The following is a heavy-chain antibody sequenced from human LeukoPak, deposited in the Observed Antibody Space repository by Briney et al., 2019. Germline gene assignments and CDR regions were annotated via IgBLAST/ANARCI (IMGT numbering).Heavy chain of an antibody. Sequence: GGSLRLSCEAPGFTFSSYGMHWVRQAPGKGLEWVAVIWYDGSNKYYADSVKGRFTISRDNSKNTLYLQMNSLRAEDTAVYYCARAAEGIRFDYWGQGTLVTVSS. J-gene: IGHJ4*02. V-gene: IGHV3-33*01. CDR3: ARAAEGIRFDY. CDR1: GFTFSSYG. D-gene: IGHD3-10*01. CDR2: IWYDGSNK.